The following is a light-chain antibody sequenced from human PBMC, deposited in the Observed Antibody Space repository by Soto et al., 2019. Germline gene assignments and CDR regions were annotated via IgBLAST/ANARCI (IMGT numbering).Light chain of an antibody. V-gene: IGLV2-14*03. CDR3: SSYSDTNTPVV. CDR1: SSDFGGYNY. CDR2: DVS. J-gene: IGLJ3*02. Sequence: QSVVTQPASVSGSPGQSITISCTGSSSDFGGYNYVSWYQQHPGKVPKLMIYDVSSRPSGVSIRFSGSKSGNTASLTISGLQAEDEGDYYCSSYSDTNTPVVFGGGTQLTVL.